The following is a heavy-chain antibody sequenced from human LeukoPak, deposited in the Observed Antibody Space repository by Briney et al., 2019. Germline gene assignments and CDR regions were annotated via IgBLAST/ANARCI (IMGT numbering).Heavy chain of an antibody. CDR2: INNSGST. CDR3: ARDEEYSSGRYTDY. J-gene: IGHJ4*02. Sequence: PSETLSLTCAVYGGSFSGYYWSWIWQPQGQGLEWKGVINNSGSTNYNPSLKRRVTISVYTSKTQSSLKLSLVSAAAAAAYYCARDEEYSSGRYTDYWGQGTLVTVSS. CDR1: GGSFSGYY. D-gene: IGHD6-19*01. V-gene: IGHV4-34*01.